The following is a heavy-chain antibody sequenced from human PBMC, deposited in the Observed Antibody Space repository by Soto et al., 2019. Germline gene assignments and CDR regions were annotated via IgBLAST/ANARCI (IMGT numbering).Heavy chain of an antibody. CDR3: ARPARLIWGSYRGNLEYRGYYFDY. V-gene: IGHV4-34*01. J-gene: IGHJ4*02. D-gene: IGHD3-16*02. CDR2: INHSGST. Sequence: SETLSLTCAVYGGSFSGYYWSWIRQPPGKGLEWIGEINHSGSTNYNPSLKSRVTISVDTSKNQFSLKLSSVTAADTAVYYCARPARLIWGSYRGNLEYRGYYFDYWGQGTLVTVSS. CDR1: GGSFSGYY.